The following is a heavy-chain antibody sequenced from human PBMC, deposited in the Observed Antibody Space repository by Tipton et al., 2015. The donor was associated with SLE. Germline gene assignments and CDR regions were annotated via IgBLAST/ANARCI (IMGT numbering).Heavy chain of an antibody. D-gene: IGHD4-11*01. CDR2: FYHSGNT. J-gene: IGHJ1*01. CDR3: ARCYSNYEYFQH. Sequence: TLSLTCIVSRYSISSGYYWGWMRQAPGKELEWIGSFYHSGNTYYNPSLTSRVTISVDTSKNQFSLKLSSVTAADTAVYYCARCYSNYEYFQHWGQGTLVTVSS. V-gene: IGHV4-38-2*02. CDR1: RYSISSGYY.